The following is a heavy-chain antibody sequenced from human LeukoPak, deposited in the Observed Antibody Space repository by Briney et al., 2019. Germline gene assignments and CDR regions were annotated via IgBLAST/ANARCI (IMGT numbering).Heavy chain of an antibody. CDR3: ARLSAYYYGSYFYYYMDV. V-gene: IGHV3-21*01. Sequence: GGSLRLSCAASGFTFSNYGMNWVRQAPGKGLEWVSSISGSSGYLDYADSVEGRFTISRDNAKKSLYLQMNSLRAEDTALYYCARLSAYYYGSYFYYYMDVWGKGTTVTVSS. D-gene: IGHD3-10*01. CDR1: GFTFSNYG. J-gene: IGHJ6*03. CDR2: ISGSSGYL.